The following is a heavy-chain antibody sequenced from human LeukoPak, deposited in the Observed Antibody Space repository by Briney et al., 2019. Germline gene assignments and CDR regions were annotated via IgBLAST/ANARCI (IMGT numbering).Heavy chain of an antibody. Sequence: AASAKDSPEASRYTSSRYNMYWGPPTPGQGVEWMGIINLGDSSTNNAQTLQGRVTMTKDTSTSTIYMELSRLRSEDTAVYYCARHQGAGEYPFDYGGQGTLVTVSA. J-gene: IGHJ4*02. CDR2: INLGDSST. D-gene: IGHD3-16*01. CDR3: ARHQGAGEYPFDY. CDR1: RYTSSRYN. V-gene: IGHV1-46*04.